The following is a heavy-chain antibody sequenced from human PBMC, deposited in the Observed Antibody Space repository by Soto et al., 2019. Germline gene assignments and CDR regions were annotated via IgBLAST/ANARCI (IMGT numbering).Heavy chain of an antibody. V-gene: IGHV4-59*01. D-gene: IGHD3-22*01. CDR3: ARGRTVRNYADDSSDYFYFFDY. Sequence: SETLSLTCTVSGDSISTFYWGWMRQSPGKELEWIGYVYYTGSTNYNPSLKSRVTISVDRYKNQFSLKLTSANAADTAVYYCARGRTVRNYADDSSDYFYFFDYWRQGTQVTVSS. CDR2: VYYTGST. CDR1: GDSISTFY. J-gene: IGHJ4*02.